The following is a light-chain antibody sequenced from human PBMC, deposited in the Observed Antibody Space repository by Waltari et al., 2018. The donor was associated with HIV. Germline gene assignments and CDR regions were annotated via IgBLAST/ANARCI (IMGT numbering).Light chain of an antibody. CDR3: QQQTSYPLT. CDR1: QGIRNY. J-gene: IGKJ3*01. V-gene: IGKV1-9*01. Sequence: DIVLTQSPPVLSASVGDRITITCLASQGIRNYLAWYQRKQGRAPKLLIYGASTLADGVPSRFGGSGSGTEFTLTITRLQPEDFATYYCQQQTSYPLTFGPGTRVDVK. CDR2: GAS.